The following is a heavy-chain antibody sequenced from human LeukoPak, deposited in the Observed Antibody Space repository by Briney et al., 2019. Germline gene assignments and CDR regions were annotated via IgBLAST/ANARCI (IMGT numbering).Heavy chain of an antibody. CDR1: GFTFSSYA. CDR2: ISGSGGST. CDR3: AKDPRAKTYSSGPYYFDC. J-gene: IGHJ4*02. Sequence: GRSLRLSCAASGFTFSSYAMSWVSQAPGKGLEWVSSISGSGGSTYYADSVKGRFTISRDNSKNTLYLQMNSLRAEDTAVYYCAKDPRAKTYSSGPYYFDCWGQGTLVTVSS. D-gene: IGHD6-19*01. V-gene: IGHV3-23*01.